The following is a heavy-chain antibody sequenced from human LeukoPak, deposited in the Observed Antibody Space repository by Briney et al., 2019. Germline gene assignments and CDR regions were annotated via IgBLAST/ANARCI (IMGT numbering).Heavy chain of an antibody. CDR2: ISYDGSNK. CDR3: ARERDFDY. J-gene: IGHJ4*02. Sequence: PGGSLRLSCAASGFTFSSYAMHWVRQAPGKGLEWVAVISYDGSNKYYADSVKGRFTISRDNSKNTLYLQMNSLRAEDTAVYYCARERDFDYWGQGTLVTVSS. V-gene: IGHV3-30-3*01. CDR1: GFTFSSYA.